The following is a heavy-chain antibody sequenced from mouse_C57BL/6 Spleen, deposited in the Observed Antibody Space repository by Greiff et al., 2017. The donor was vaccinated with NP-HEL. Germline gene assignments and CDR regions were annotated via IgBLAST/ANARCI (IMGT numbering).Heavy chain of an antibody. D-gene: IGHD1-1*01. J-gene: IGHJ1*03. CDR1: GYTFTSYW. CDR3: ARWGYYGSSLGYFDV. Sequence: VQLQQPGAELVRPGSSVKLSCKASGYTFTSYWMHWVKQRPIQGLEWIGNIDPSDSETHYNQKFKDKATLTVDKSSSTAYMQLSSLTSEDSAVYYCARWGYYGSSLGYFDVWGTGTTVTVSS. CDR2: IDPSDSET. V-gene: IGHV1-52*01.